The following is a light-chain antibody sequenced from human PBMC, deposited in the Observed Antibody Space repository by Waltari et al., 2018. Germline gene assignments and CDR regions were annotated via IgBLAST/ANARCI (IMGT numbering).Light chain of an antibody. CDR2: GAS. CDR3: QHYLRLPAT. V-gene: IGKV3-20*01. Sequence: SCRARQSVTRTLAWYQQKPGQAPRLLIYGASNRATGIPDRFSGSGSGTDFSLTISRLEPEDFAVYYCQHYLRLPATFGQGTKVEIK. CDR1: QSVTRT. J-gene: IGKJ1*01.